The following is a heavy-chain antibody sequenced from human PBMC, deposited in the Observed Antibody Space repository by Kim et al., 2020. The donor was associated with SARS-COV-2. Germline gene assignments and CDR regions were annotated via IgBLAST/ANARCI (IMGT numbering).Heavy chain of an antibody. J-gene: IGHJ6*02. V-gene: IGHV3-33*05. CDR1: GFTFSSYG. D-gene: IGHD3-16*01. CDR2: ISYDGSNK. CDR3: ARDTYHYDYVWGYYYYGMDV. Sequence: GGSLRLSCAASGFTFSSYGMHWVRQAPGKGLEWVAVISYDGSNKYYADSVKGRFTISRDNSKNTLYLQMNSLRAEDTAVYYCARDTYHYDYVWGYYYYGMDVWGQGTTVTVSS.